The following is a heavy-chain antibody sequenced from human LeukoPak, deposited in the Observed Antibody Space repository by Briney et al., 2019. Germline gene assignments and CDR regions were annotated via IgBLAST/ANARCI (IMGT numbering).Heavy chain of an antibody. CDR3: ARQLRYWGNYGMDV. J-gene: IGHJ6*02. CDR1: GGSISTYY. Sequence: PSETLSLTCTVSGGSISTYYWSWIRQPPGKGLEWIGYIYYTGSTNYNPSLKSRVTISVDTSKNQFSLKLSSVTAADTAVYYCARQLRYWGNYGMDVWGQGTTVTVSS. CDR2: IYYTGST. D-gene: IGHD3-9*01. V-gene: IGHV4-59*08.